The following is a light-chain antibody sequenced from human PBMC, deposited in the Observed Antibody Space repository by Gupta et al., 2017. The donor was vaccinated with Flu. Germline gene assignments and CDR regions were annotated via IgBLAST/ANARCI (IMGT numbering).Light chain of an antibody. J-gene: IGKJ1*01. CDR1: QSVSSN. V-gene: IGKV3-15*01. CDR2: GAS. CDR3: QQDNNWWA. Sequence: EIVMTQSPVTLSVSPGERATLSCRASQSVSSNLAWYQQKPGQAPRLLIYGASTRATGIPGRFSGSGSGTEFTLTISSLQSEDFAVYYCQQDNNWWAFGQGTKVEIK.